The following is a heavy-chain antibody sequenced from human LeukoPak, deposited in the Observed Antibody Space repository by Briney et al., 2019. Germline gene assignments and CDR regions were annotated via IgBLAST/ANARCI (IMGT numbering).Heavy chain of an antibody. CDR3: ARTMVRGVRTYYYYYMDV. Sequence: TGGSLRLSCAASGFTFSSYSMNWVRQAPGKGLEWVSSISSSSSYIYYADSVKGRFTISRDNAKNSLYLQMNSLRAEDTAVYYCARTMVRGVRTYYYYYMDVWGKGTTVTISS. D-gene: IGHD3-10*01. CDR1: GFTFSSYS. CDR2: ISSSSSYI. V-gene: IGHV3-21*01. J-gene: IGHJ6*03.